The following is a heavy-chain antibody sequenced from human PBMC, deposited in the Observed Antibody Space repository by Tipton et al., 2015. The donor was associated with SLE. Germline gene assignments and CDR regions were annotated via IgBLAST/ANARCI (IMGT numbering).Heavy chain of an antibody. CDR1: GGSISSSSYY. J-gene: IGHJ4*02. V-gene: IGHV4-61*05. CDR2: IYYSGST. CDR3: ARAVEKLVPPDY. Sequence: TLFLTCTVSGGSISSSSYYWGWIRQPPGKGLEWIGYIYYSGSTNYNPSLKSRVTISVDTSKNQFSLKLSSVTAADTAVYYCARAVEKLVPPDYWGQGTLVTVSS. D-gene: IGHD6-6*01.